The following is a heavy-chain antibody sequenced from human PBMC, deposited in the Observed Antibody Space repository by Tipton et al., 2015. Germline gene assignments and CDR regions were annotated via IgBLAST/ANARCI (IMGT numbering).Heavy chain of an antibody. CDR3: ARVISGTGSLDY. J-gene: IGHJ4*02. CDR1: GFTFSSYA. CDR2: IWYDGSHA. Sequence: SLRLSCAASGFTFSSYAMSWVRQAPGKGPEWVAIIWYDGSHADYGDSVRGRFTISRDNSKNILYLQMNSLRADDTALYYCARVISGTGSLDYWGQGTLVIVSS. V-gene: IGHV3-33*08. D-gene: IGHD6-13*01.